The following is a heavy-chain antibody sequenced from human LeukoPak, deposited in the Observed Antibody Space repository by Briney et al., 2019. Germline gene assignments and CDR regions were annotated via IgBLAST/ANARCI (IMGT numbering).Heavy chain of an antibody. D-gene: IGHD3-16*02. Sequence: NTGGSLRLSCAASGFTFSDYYMSWIRQASGKGLEWVSYISSSGSTIYYADSVKGRFTISRDNAKNSLYLQMNSLRAEDTAVYYCARDATETGELSEGTLDYWGQGTLVTVSS. V-gene: IGHV3-11*01. J-gene: IGHJ4*02. CDR3: ARDATETGELSEGTLDY. CDR2: ISSSGSTI. CDR1: GFTFSDYY.